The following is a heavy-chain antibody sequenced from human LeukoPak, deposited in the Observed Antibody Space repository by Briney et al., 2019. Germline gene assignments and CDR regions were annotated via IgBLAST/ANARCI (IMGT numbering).Heavy chain of an antibody. Sequence: PGGSLRLSCAASGFTFSSYAMSWVRQAPGKGLDWVSAISGSGGSTYYADSVKGRFTISRDNSKNTPYLQMNSLRAEDTAVYYCAKKTSIAVAGTSVDYWGQGTLVTVSS. CDR3: AKKTSIAVAGTSVDY. V-gene: IGHV3-23*01. CDR1: GFTFSSYA. CDR2: ISGSGGST. J-gene: IGHJ4*02. D-gene: IGHD6-19*01.